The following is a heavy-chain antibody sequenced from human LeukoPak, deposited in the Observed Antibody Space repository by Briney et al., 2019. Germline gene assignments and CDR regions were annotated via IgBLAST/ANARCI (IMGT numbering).Heavy chain of an antibody. CDR1: GGSISSCDYY. CDR2: IYYSGST. V-gene: IGHV4-30-4*01. D-gene: IGHD3-22*01. CDR3: ARSTYYYDSSASPEFEY. Sequence: NPSETLSLTCTVSGGSISSCDYYWSWIPQPPGKGLEWVGYIYYSGSTYYNPSLKSRVTISVDTSKNQFSLKLSSVTAADTAVYYCARSTYYYDSSASPEFEYWGQGALVTVSS. J-gene: IGHJ4*02.